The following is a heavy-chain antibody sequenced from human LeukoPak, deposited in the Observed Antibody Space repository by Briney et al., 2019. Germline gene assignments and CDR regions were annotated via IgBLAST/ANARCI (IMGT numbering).Heavy chain of an antibody. CDR1: GFTFSSHW. CDR3: ARQGDYGGNSDY. V-gene: IGHV3-7*01. Sequence: QPGGSLKLSCEASGFTFSSHWMTWVRQAPGKGLEWVANIKQDGSEKYYVDSVKGRFTISRDNAKSSMYLQMNSLRAEDTAVYYCARQGDYGGNSDYWGQGTLVTVSS. J-gene: IGHJ4*02. CDR2: IKQDGSEK. D-gene: IGHD4-23*01.